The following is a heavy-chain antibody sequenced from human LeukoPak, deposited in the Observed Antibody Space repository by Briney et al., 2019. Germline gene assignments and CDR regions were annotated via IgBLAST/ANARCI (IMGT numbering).Heavy chain of an antibody. J-gene: IGHJ4*02. D-gene: IGHD3-22*01. CDR2: MNPNSGNT. Sequence: ASVKVSCKASGYTFTSNDINWVRQATGQGLEWMGWMNPNSGNTGYAQKFQGRVTMTRNTSISTAYMELSSLRSEDTAVNYCARGGDYDSSGYYLPFDYWGQGTLVTVSS. CDR3: ARGGDYDSSGYYLPFDY. V-gene: IGHV1-8*01. CDR1: GYTFTSND.